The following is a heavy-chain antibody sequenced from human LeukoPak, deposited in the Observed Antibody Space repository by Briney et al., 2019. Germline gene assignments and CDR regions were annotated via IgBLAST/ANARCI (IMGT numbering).Heavy chain of an antibody. D-gene: IGHD5-24*01. J-gene: IGHJ4*02. V-gene: IGHV1-69*13. CDR2: IIPIFGTA. Sequence: SVKVSCKASGGTFSSYAISWVRQAPGQGLEWMGGIIPIFGTANYAQKFQGRVTITADESTSTAYMELSSLRSEDTAVYYCAGDGGDGYNDFDYWGQGTLVTVSS. CDR3: AGDGGDGYNDFDY. CDR1: GGTFSSYA.